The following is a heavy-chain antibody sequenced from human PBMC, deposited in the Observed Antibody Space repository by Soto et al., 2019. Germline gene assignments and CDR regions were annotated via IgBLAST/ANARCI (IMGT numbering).Heavy chain of an antibody. V-gene: IGHV4-61*01. J-gene: IGHJ4*02. CDR2: IYYSGST. CDR1: GGSISSSSYY. CDR3: AIFDY. Sequence: SETLSLTCTVSGGSISSSSYYWSWIRQPPGKGLEWIGYIYYSGSTNYNPSLESRVTISVDTSKNQFSLKLSSVTAADTAVYYCAIFDYWGQGTLVTVSS.